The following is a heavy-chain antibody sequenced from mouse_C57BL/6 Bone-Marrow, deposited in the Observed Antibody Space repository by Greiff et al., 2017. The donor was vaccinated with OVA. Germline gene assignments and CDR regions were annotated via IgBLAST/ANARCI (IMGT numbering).Heavy chain of an antibody. CDR3: ANFYYGNYVEAMDY. CDR1: GYTFTDHT. D-gene: IGHD2-1*01. V-gene: IGHV1-78*01. CDR2: IYPRDGST. Sequence: QVQLQQSDAELVKPGASVKISCKVSGYTFTDHTIHWMNQRPEQGLEWIGYIYPRDGSTKYNEKFKGKATLTADKSSSTAYMQLNSLTSEDSAVYFCANFYYGNYVEAMDYWGQGTSVTVSS. J-gene: IGHJ4*01.